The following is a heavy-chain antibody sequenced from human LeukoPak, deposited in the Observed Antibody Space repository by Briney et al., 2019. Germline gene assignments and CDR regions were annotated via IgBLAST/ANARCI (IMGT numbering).Heavy chain of an antibody. Sequence: EASVKVSCTASGYTFTSYDINWVRQATGQGLEWMGWMNPNSGSTGYAQKFQGRVTMTRDTSISTAYMELSSLTSEDTAVYYCARLGIYDGNSYGSFWGQGTLVTVSS. CDR1: GYTFTSYD. CDR3: ARLGIYDGNSYGSF. V-gene: IGHV1-8*01. J-gene: IGHJ4*02. CDR2: MNPNSGST. D-gene: IGHD5-18*01.